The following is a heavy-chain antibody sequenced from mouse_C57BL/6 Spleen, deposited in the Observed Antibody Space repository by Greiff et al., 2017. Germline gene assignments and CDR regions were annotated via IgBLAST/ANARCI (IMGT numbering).Heavy chain of an antibody. CDR3: ARSPSAYYSNDVNYFDY. V-gene: IGHV1-54*01. D-gene: IGHD2-5*01. CDR2: LNPGSGGT. CDR1: GYAFTNYL. Sequence: VQLQQSGAELVRPGTSVKVSCKASGYAFTNYLIEWVKQRPGQGLEWIGVLNPGSGGTNYNEKFKGKATLTADKSSSTAYMQLSSLTSEDSAVYFWARSPSAYYSNDVNYFDYWGQGTTLTVSS. J-gene: IGHJ2*01.